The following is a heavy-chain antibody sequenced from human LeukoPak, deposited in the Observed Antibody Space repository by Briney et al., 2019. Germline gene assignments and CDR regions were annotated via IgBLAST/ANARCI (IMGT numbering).Heavy chain of an antibody. D-gene: IGHD3-10*01. CDR1: GYTFTGYY. Sequence: ASVKVSCKVSGYTFTGYYMHWVRQAPGQGLEWMGWINPNSGGTNYAQKFQGRVTMTRDTSISTAYMELSRLRSDDTAVYYCAREVVSSTMVRGVTVYGMDVWGQGTTVTVSS. J-gene: IGHJ6*02. V-gene: IGHV1-2*02. CDR3: AREVVSSTMVRGVTVYGMDV. CDR2: INPNSGGT.